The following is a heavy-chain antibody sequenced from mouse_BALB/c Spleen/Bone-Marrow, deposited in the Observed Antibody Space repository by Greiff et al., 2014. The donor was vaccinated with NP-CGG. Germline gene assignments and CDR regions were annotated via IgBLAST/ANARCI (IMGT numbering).Heavy chain of an antibody. J-gene: IGHJ4*01. CDR2: IWAGGST. CDR1: GFSLTSYG. Sequence: VQRVESGPGLVAPSQSLSITCTVSGFSLTSYGVHWVRQPPGKGLEWLGVIWAGGSTNYNSALMSRLSISKDNSKSQVFLKMNSLQTDDTAMYYWARERQPLEGAMDYWGQGTSVTVSS. CDR3: ARERQPLEGAMDY. V-gene: IGHV2-9*02. D-gene: IGHD6-1*01.